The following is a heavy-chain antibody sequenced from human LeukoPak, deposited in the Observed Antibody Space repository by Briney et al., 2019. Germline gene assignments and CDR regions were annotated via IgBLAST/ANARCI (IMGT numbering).Heavy chain of an antibody. Sequence: SETLPLTCTVSRGSISSYYWSWIRQPPGKGLEWIGYIYYSGSTNYNPSLKSRVTISVDTSKNQFSLKLRSVTAADTAVYYCAGIDYGDYVQHWGQGTLVTVSS. J-gene: IGHJ1*01. D-gene: IGHD4-17*01. CDR3: AGIDYGDYVQH. CDR2: IYYSGST. CDR1: RGSISSYY. V-gene: IGHV4-59*01.